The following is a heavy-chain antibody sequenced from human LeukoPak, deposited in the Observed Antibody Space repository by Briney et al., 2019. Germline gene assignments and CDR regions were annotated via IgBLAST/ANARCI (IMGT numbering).Heavy chain of an antibody. CDR3: ARPSSSWLRSAEYFQH. CDR2: INSDGSST. Sequence: GGSLRLSCAASGFTFSSYWMHWVRQAPGKGLVWVSRINSDGSSTSYADSVKGRFTISRDNAKNTLYLQMNSLRAEDTAVYYCARPSSSWLRSAEYFQHWGQGTLVTVSS. CDR1: GFTFSSYW. V-gene: IGHV3-74*01. J-gene: IGHJ1*01. D-gene: IGHD6-13*01.